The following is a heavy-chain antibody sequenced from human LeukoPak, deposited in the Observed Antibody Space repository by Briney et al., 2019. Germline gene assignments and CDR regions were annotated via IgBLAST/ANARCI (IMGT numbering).Heavy chain of an antibody. J-gene: IGHJ4*02. CDR2: ISAYNGNT. D-gene: IGHD2-2*01. CDR1: GYTFTSYG. CDR3: ARGYCSSTSCSTFDY. Sequence: ASVKVSCKASGYTFTSYGISWVRQAPGQGLEWMGWISAYNGNTNYAQKIPGRVTMTTDTSTSTAYMELRSLRSDDTAVYYCARGYCSSTSCSTFDYWGQGTLVTVSS. V-gene: IGHV1-18*01.